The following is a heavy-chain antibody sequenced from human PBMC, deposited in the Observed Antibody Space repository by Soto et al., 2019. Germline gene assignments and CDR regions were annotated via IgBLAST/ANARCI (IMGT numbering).Heavy chain of an antibody. J-gene: IGHJ6*03. V-gene: IGHV1-46*03. D-gene: IGHD1-20*01. CDR1: GYTFTSYD. Sequence: ASVKVSCTASGYTFTSYDINWVRQATGQGLEWMGIINPSGGSTSYAQKFQGRVTMTRDTSTSTVYMELSSLRSEDTAVYYCARSLITGTPSNYYYYYMDVWGKGITVTVSS. CDR2: INPSGGST. CDR3: ARSLITGTPSNYYYYYMDV.